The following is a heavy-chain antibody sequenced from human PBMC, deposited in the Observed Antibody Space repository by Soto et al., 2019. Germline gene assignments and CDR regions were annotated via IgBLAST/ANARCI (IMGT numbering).Heavy chain of an antibody. CDR1: GGTFSTFS. Sequence: QVQLVQSGAEVKKHGSSVKVSCKASGGTFSTFSITWVRQAPGQGLEWMGGIIPVFVAPSYAQKFQGRLTATADESTSTAYMELSSLISEDTAVHYCARCCDAGRVSSRAGNACHIWGQGTMVPVSS. J-gene: IGHJ3*02. V-gene: IGHV1-69*01. CDR3: ARCCDAGRVSSRAGNACHI. D-gene: IGHD6-13*01. CDR2: IIPVFVAP.